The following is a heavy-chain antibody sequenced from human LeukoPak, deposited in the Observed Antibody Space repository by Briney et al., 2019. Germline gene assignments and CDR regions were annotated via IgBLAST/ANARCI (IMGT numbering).Heavy chain of an antibody. CDR2: IYTSGST. D-gene: IGHD3-16*01. CDR1: GGSISSGSYY. V-gene: IGHV4-61*02. Sequence: SQTLSLTCTVSGGSISSGSYYWSWIRQPAGKGLEWIGRIYTSGSTNYNPSLKSRATISVDTSKNQFSLKLSSVTAADTAVYYCARDLGIIDAFDIWGQGTMVTVSS. J-gene: IGHJ3*02. CDR3: ARDLGIIDAFDI.